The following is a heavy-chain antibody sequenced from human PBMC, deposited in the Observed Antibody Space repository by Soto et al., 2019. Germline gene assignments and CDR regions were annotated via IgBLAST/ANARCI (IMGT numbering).Heavy chain of an antibody. Sequence: QVQLVQSGAEVKEPGASVKVSCKASGYTFTSYGISWVRQAPGQGLEWMGWISAYNGNTNYAQKLQGRVTMITDTSTSTGYMELRSLRTDDTAVYYCARDGEVVPADLDPWGQGTLVSVSS. J-gene: IGHJ5*02. V-gene: IGHV1-18*01. D-gene: IGHD2-2*01. CDR2: ISAYNGNT. CDR1: GYTFTSYG. CDR3: ARDGEVVPADLDP.